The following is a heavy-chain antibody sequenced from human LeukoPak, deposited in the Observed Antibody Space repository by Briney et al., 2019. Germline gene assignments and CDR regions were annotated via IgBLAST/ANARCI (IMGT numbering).Heavy chain of an antibody. CDR1: GFTFSSYA. V-gene: IGHV3-23*01. D-gene: IGHD3-3*01. CDR2: ISGSGGST. Sequence: GGSLRLSCAASGFTFSSYAMSWVRQAPGKGLEWVSAISGSGGSTYYADSVKGRFTISRDNSKNTLYLQMNSLRAEDTAVYYCAKDDRGFRILYYFDYWGQGTLVTVSS. J-gene: IGHJ4*02. CDR3: AKDDRGFRILYYFDY.